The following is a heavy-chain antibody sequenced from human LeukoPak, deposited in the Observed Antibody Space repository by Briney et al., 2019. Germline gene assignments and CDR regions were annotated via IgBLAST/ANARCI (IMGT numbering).Heavy chain of an antibody. CDR3: AREYCGGDCYLDY. D-gene: IGHD2-21*02. CDR2: IYYSGST. J-gene: IGHJ4*02. V-gene: IGHV4-31*03. Sequence: SETQSLTCTVSGGSINTGGHYWSWIRQHPEKGLEWIGYIYYSGSTYYNPSLKSRVTMSIDTSKNQFSLKLSSVTAADTAVYYCAREYCGGDCYLDYWGQGSLVTVSS. CDR1: GGSINTGGHY.